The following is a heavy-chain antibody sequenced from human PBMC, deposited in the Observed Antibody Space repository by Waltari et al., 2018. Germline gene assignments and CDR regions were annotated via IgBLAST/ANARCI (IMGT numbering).Heavy chain of an antibody. CDR1: GYHFTSYY. V-gene: IGHV1-2*06. J-gene: IGHJ3*02. CDR3: GLGYSSPQEGAFDI. Sequence: QVQLVPSGAEVKKPGASVQVSCKASGYHFTSYYLHWVRQAPGQGLEWIGRINPTSGGTNYAQKVQGRVTMTRDTSSSTAYMELSRLRSDDTAVYYCGLGYSSPQEGAFDIWGQGTMVTVSS. D-gene: IGHD6-13*01. CDR2: INPTSGGT.